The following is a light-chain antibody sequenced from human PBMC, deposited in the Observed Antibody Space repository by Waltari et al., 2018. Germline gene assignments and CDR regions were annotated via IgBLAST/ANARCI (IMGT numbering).Light chain of an antibody. CDR3: QQYNSYSLT. CDR2: KAS. J-gene: IGKJ4*01. V-gene: IGKV1-5*03. CDR1: QSIGSW. Sequence: DIQMTQSPSTLSAFVGDRVTITCRASQSIGSWLAWYQQKPGKAPKLLVYKASNLKSGVPSRFSGSGSGTEFALTISSLQPDDFATYYCQQYNSYSLTFGGGTKVEI.